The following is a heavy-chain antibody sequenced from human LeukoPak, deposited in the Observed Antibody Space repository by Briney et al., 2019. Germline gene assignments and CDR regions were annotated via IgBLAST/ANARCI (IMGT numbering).Heavy chain of an antibody. CDR2: ISGSGGST. D-gene: IGHD3-16*02. CDR1: GFTFSSYA. CDR3: AKCLYDYVWGSYLNPIYYFDY. Sequence: HSGGSLRLSCAASGFTFSSYAMSWVRQAPGKGLEWVAGISGSGGSTNYADSVKGRFTISRDNSKNTLYLQMNSLRAEDTAVYYCAKCLYDYVWGSYLNPIYYFDYWGQGTLVTVSS. J-gene: IGHJ4*02. V-gene: IGHV3-23*01.